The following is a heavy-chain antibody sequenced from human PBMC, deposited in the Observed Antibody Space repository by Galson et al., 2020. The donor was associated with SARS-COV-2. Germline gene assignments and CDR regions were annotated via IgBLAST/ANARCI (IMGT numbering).Heavy chain of an antibody. CDR3: ARGDTYYYGSGSYYYFDY. CDR2: IYYSGST. J-gene: IGHJ4*02. V-gene: IGHV4-59*01. CDR1: GGSISSYY. D-gene: IGHD3-10*01. Sequence: SQTLSLTCTVSGGSISSYYWSWIRQPPGQGLEWIGYIYYSGSTNYNPSLKSRVTISVDTSKNQFSLKLSSVTAADTAVYYCARGDTYYYGSGSYYYFDYWGQGTLVTVSS.